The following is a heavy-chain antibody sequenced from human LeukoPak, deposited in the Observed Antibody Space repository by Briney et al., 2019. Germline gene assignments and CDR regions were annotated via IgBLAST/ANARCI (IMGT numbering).Heavy chain of an antibody. CDR2: IYYTGST. D-gene: IGHD3-10*01. CDR1: GGPISSYY. J-gene: IGHJ4*02. Sequence: PSETLSLTCTVSGGPISSYYWSWIRQPPGKGLEWIGYIYYTGSTNYNPSLKSRVTISVDTSKNQFSLKLSSVTAADTAVYYCARDDPYGSPFDYWGQGTLVTVSS. CDR3: ARDDPYGSPFDY. V-gene: IGHV4-59*01.